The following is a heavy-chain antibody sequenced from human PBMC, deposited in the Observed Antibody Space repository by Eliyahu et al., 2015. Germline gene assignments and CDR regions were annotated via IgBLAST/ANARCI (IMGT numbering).Heavy chain of an antibody. J-gene: IGHJ6*03. V-gene: IGHV3-48*02. CDR2: LSXSSTTX. Sequence: AAWKSLEXFLCLSXSSTTXNYAGSVKGXFTISRDNAKNSLYLQMNSLRDEDTAVYYCARGGCNSTSCSRGRNYMDVWGKGTTVTVSS. D-gene: IGHD2-2*01. CDR3: ARGGCNSTSCSRGRNYMDV.